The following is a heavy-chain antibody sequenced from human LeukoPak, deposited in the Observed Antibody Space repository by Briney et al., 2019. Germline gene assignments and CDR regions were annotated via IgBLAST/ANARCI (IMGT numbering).Heavy chain of an antibody. D-gene: IGHD2-2*01. CDR1: GYSISSGYY. CDR3: ARPPSAVHWYFDL. J-gene: IGHJ2*01. Sequence: SETLSLTCAVSGYSISSGYYWGWIRQPPGKGLGWIGSIYHSGSTYYNPSLKSRVTISVDTSKNQFSLKLSSVTAADTAVYYCARPPSAVHWYFDLWGRGTLVTVSS. V-gene: IGHV4-38-2*01. CDR2: IYHSGST.